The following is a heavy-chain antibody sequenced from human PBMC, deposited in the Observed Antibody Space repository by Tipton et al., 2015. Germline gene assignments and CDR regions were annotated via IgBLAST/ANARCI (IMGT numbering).Heavy chain of an antibody. CDR3: ARTGYCSGGSCYFDAFDI. CDR1: GYFISSGYY. J-gene: IGHJ3*02. D-gene: IGHD2-15*01. CDR2: IFHRGDT. V-gene: IGHV4-38-2*01. Sequence: GLVKPSETLSLTCAVSGYFISSGYYWGWIRQPPGKGLEWIGSIFHRGDTNYNPSLKSRVTISLDTSKNQFSLKLNSVTAADTAVYYCARTGYCSGGSCYFDAFDIWGRGTMVTVSS.